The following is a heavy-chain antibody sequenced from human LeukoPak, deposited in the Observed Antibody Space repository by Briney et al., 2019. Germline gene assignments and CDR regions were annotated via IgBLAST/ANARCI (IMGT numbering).Heavy chain of an antibody. V-gene: IGHV3-74*01. D-gene: IGHD2/OR15-2a*01. CDR2: INPDARTT. J-gene: IGHJ4*02. CDR1: GFSFSSYW. CDR3: ARGTALQDY. Sequence: GGSLRLSCAASGFSFSSYWMHWVRRPPGKGLVWVSHINPDARTTTYADSVKGRFTISRDNAQNTLYLQMNSLRAEDTAVYYCARGTALQDYWGQGTLVTVSS.